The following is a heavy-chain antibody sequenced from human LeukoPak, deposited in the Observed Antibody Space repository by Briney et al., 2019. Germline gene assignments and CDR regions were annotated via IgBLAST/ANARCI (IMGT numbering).Heavy chain of an antibody. CDR1: GDSISSFY. V-gene: IGHV4-59*01. CDR2: IYYSGSA. D-gene: IGHD6-19*01. Sequence: SETLSLTCTISGDSISSFYWSWIRQPPGKGLEWIGYIYYSGSANYNPSLKSRVTMSVDTSKNRFFLKLTSVTAADTAVYYCARARGVAVGFDYWGQGTLVSVFS. CDR3: ARARGVAVGFDY. J-gene: IGHJ4*02.